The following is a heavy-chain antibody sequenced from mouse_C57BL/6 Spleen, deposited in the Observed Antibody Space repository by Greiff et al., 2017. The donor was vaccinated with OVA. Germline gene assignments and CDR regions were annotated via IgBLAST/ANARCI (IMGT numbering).Heavy chain of an antibody. CDR1: GYTFTDYY. CDR2: INPYNGGT. D-gene: IGHD2-5*01. Sequence: EVQLQQSGPVLVKPGASVKMSCKASGYTFTDYYMNWVKQSHGKSLEWIGVINPYNGGTSYNQKFKGKATLTVDKSSSTAYMELNSLTSEDSAVYYCARPLYSNYPYYAMDYWGQGTSVTVSS. V-gene: IGHV1-19*01. J-gene: IGHJ4*01. CDR3: ARPLYSNYPYYAMDY.